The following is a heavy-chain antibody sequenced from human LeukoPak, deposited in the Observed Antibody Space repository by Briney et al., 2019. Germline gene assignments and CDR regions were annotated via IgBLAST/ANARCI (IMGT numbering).Heavy chain of an antibody. CDR1: GGSFSGYY. CDR3: ARGLHETTVSPFDY. V-gene: IGHV4-34*01. D-gene: IGHD4-11*01. J-gene: IGHJ4*02. CDR2: INHSGST. Sequence: PSETLSLTCAVYGGSFSGYYWSWIRQPPGKGLEWIGEINHSGSTNYNPSLKSRVTISVDTSKNQFSLKLSSVTVADTAVYYCARGLHETTVSPFDYWGQGTLVTVSS.